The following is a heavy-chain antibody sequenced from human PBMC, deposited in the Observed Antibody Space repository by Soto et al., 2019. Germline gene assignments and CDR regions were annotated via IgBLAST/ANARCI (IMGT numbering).Heavy chain of an antibody. J-gene: IGHJ6*03. Sequence: SETLSLTCAVYGGSFSGYYWSWIRQPPGKGLEWIGYINYSGSTYYNPSLKSRVTISVDTSKNQFSLKLSSVTAADTAVYYCARGWEYCSGGSCYSQYYYYYMDVWGKGTTVTVSS. D-gene: IGHD2-15*01. CDR3: ARGWEYCSGGSCYSQYYYYYMDV. V-gene: IGHV4-34*09. CDR2: INYSGST. CDR1: GGSFSGYY.